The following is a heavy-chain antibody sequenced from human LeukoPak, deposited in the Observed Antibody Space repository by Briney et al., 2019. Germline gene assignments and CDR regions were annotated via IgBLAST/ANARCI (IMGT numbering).Heavy chain of an antibody. V-gene: IGHV1-2*02. CDR3: ARMPPLTAMVGEYWYFDL. Sequence: ASVKVSCKTSGYTFTGYYIHWVRQAPGQGLEWMGWINPNSGGTNYAQKFQGRVTMTRDTSISTAYMELSRLRFDDTAVYYCARMPPLTAMVGEYWYFDLWGRGTLVTVSS. D-gene: IGHD5-18*01. CDR2: INPNSGGT. CDR1: GYTFTGYY. J-gene: IGHJ2*01.